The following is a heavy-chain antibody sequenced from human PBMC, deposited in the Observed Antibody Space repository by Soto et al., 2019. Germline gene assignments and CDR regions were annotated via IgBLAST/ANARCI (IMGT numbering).Heavy chain of an antibody. CDR2: IIPTFGTA. D-gene: IGHD2-2*01. Sequence: SVKVSCKASGGTFSSYAISWVRQAPGQGLEWMGGIIPTFGTANYAQKFQGRVTITADKSTSTAYMELSSLRSEDTAVYYCARDQFKGYCSSTSCLTPGYYYGMDVWGQGTTVTVS. CDR3: ARDQFKGYCSSTSCLTPGYYYGMDV. J-gene: IGHJ6*02. CDR1: GGTFSSYA. V-gene: IGHV1-69*06.